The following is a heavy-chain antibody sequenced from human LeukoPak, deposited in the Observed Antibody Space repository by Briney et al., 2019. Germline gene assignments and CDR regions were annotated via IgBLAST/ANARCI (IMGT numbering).Heavy chain of an antibody. Sequence: PSETLSLTCAVSGYPIRSGYYWGWLRQPPGKGLEWIGNTYYCGSTYYRPSLKSRVTMSMDTSKNQISLKLSSVTAADTAVYYCARELGQVARYYFGYWGQGTLVTVSS. D-gene: IGHD7-27*01. CDR3: ARELGQVARYYFGY. CDR1: GYPIRSGYY. J-gene: IGHJ4*02. V-gene: IGHV4-38-2*02. CDR2: TYYCGST.